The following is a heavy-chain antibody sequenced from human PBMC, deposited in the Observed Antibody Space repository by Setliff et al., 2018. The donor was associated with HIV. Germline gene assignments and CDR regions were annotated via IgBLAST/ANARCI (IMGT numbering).Heavy chain of an antibody. CDR1: GGSFSAYS. V-gene: IGHV4-34*01. CDR2: INHSGST. D-gene: IGHD3-22*01. J-gene: IGHJ4*02. Sequence: SETLSLTCAVYGGSFSAYSWTWIRQPPGKGLEWIGDINHSGSTNYNPSLKSRVTILVDTSKNQFSLKLSSVTAADTAVYYCARGHYYDGSGQYYFDYWGQGTLVTVSS. CDR3: ARGHYYDGSGQYYFDY.